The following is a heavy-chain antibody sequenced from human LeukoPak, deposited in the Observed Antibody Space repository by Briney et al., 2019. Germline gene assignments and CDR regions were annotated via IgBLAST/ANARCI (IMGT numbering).Heavy chain of an antibody. D-gene: IGHD4-17*01. Sequence: VASVKVSCKASGYTFTSYYMHWVRQAPGQGLEWMGIINPSGGSTSYAQKFQGRVTMTRDMSTSTVYMELSSLRSEDTAVYYCARERGVYGDYGPDLYWGQGTLVTVSS. CDR1: GYTFTSYY. CDR3: ARERGVYGDYGPDLY. V-gene: IGHV1-46*01. J-gene: IGHJ4*02. CDR2: INPSGGST.